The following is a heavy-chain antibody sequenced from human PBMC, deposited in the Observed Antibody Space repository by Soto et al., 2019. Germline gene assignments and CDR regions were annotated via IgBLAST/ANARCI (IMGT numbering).Heavy chain of an antibody. J-gene: IGHJ4*02. CDR2: IIPIFGTA. CDR3: ARGDTYYYDSSGYYGDY. D-gene: IGHD3-22*01. V-gene: IGHV1-69*01. CDR1: GGTFSSYA. Sequence: QVQLVQSGAEVKKPGSSVKVSCKASGGTFSSYAISWVRQAPGQGLEWMGGIIPIFGTANYAQKFQGRVTSTADEATSTPYMELSSLRSEDTAVYYCARGDTYYYDSSGYYGDYWGQGTLVTVSS.